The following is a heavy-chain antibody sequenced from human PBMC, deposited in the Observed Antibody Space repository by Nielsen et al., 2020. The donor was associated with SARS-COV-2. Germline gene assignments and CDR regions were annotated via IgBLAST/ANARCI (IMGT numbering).Heavy chain of an antibody. Sequence: GESLKISCAASGFTLSRYWMNWVRQVPGKGLVWVSRVTSDGKSTTYADSVKGRFTVSRDNAQNTLYLQMNSLRPEDTAIYYCARLKSENAYWGQGTLVTVSS. V-gene: IGHV3-74*01. CDR1: GFTLSRYW. J-gene: IGHJ4*02. CDR2: VTSDGKST. CDR3: ARLKSENAY.